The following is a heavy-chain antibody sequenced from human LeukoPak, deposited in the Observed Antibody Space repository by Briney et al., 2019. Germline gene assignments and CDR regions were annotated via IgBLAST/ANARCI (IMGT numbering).Heavy chain of an antibody. V-gene: IGHV3-53*04. CDR1: GFTVSSNY. D-gene: IGHD3-3*01. Sequence: GGSRRLSCAASGFTVSSNYMTWVRQAPGKGLEWVSLIYSAGGTYYTDSVKGRFTISRHSSKNTLYLQMNSLRGEDTAVYYCARFLGRITISGVVPYGMDVWGQGTTVTVSS. CDR3: ARFLGRITISGVVPYGMDV. CDR2: IYSAGGT. J-gene: IGHJ6*02.